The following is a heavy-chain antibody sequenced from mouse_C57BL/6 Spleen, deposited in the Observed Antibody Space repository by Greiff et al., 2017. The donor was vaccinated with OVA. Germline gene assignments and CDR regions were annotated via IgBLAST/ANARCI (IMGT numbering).Heavy chain of an antibody. D-gene: IGHD1-1*01. V-gene: IGHV1-63*01. CDR1: GYTFTNYW. CDR3: ARGENYYYGRALYFDY. Sequence: VQLQQSGAELVRPGPSVKMSCKASGYTFTNYWIGWAKQRPGHGLEWIGDIYPGGGSTNYNAKFKGKATLTADKSYSTAYMQFSSLTSEDSDIYYCARGENYYYGRALYFDYWGQGTTLTVSS. CDR2: IYPGGGST. J-gene: IGHJ2*01.